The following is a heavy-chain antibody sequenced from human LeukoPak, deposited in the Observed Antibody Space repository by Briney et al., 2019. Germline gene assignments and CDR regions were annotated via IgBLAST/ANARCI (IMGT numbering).Heavy chain of an antibody. V-gene: IGHV1-8*03. CDR3: ARVSRRYLNWFDP. CDR1: GYTFTSYD. CDR2: MNPNSGNT. J-gene: IGHJ5*02. D-gene: IGHD6-13*01. Sequence: ASVKVSCKASGYTFTSYDINWVRQATGQGLEWMGWMNPNSGNTGYAQKFQGRVTITRNTSISTAYMELSSLRSEDTAAYYCARVSRRYLNWFDPWGQGTLVTVSS.